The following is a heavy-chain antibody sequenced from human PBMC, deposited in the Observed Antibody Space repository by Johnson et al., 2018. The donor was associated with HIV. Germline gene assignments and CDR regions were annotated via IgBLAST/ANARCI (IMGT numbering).Heavy chain of an antibody. V-gene: IGHV3-NL1*01. CDR3: ARDLARRGGAAFDI. Sequence: QVQLVESGGGVVQPGRSLKLSCAASEFTFSSYGMHWVRQAPGKGLEWVSVIYSGGSTHYADPVTGRFTISRANSNNTLHLQMNSLRPEDTAVYYCARDLARRGGAAFDIWGQGTMVTVSS. CDR1: EFTFSSYG. J-gene: IGHJ3*02. D-gene: IGHD1-26*01. CDR2: IYSGGST.